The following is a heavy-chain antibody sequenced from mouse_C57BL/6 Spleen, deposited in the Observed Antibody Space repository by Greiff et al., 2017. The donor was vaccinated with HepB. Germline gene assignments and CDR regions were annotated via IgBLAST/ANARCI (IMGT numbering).Heavy chain of an antibody. CDR3: ARGGNYAV. J-gene: IGHJ1*03. Sequence: EVKVEESGGGLVKPGGSLKLSCAASGFTFSSYAMSWVRQTPEKRLEWVATISDGGSYTYYPDNVKGRFTISRDNAKNNLYLQMSHLKSEDTAMYYCARGGNYAVWGTGTTVTVSS. CDR1: GFTFSSYA. CDR2: ISDGGSYT. V-gene: IGHV5-4*03.